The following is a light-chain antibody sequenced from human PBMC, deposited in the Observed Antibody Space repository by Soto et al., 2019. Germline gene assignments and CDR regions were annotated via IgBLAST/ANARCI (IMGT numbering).Light chain of an antibody. V-gene: IGLV2-18*02. CDR2: EVS. CDR1: SSDVGSYNR. CDR3: SSYTITSTYV. Sequence: QSVLTQPPSVSGSPGQSVTISCTGTSSDVGSYNRVSWYQQPPGTAPKLMIYEVSNRPSGVPDRFSGSKSGNTASLTISGLQAEDEADYYCSSYTITSTYVFGTGTKVTV. J-gene: IGLJ1*01.